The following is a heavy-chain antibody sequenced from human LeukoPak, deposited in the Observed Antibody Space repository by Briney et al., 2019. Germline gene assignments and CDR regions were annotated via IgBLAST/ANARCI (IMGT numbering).Heavy chain of an antibody. J-gene: IGHJ6*03. V-gene: IGHV3-11*01. CDR3: ARGYSGYDYVSYYYYYTDV. Sequence: GGSLRLSCAASGFTFSNYYMSWIRQAPGKGLEWVSYISSSGSTIYYADSVEGRFTISRDNAKNSLYLQMNSLRAEDTAVYYCARGYSGYDYVSYYYYYTDVWGKGTTVNVSS. CDR2: ISSSGSTI. D-gene: IGHD5-12*01. CDR1: GFTFSNYY.